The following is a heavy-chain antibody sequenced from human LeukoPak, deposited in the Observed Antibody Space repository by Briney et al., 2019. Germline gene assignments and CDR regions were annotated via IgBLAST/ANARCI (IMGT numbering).Heavy chain of an antibody. D-gene: IGHD2-15*01. J-gene: IGHJ4*02. CDR2: INPSGGST. CDR1: GYTFTSYY. Sequence: ASVKVSCEASGYTFTSYYMHWVRQAPGQGLEWMGIINPSGGSTSYAQKFQGRVTMTRDTSTSTVYMELSSLRSEDTAVYYCARLNGYCSGGSCYSSELAAADYWGQGTLVTVSS. CDR3: ARLNGYCSGGSCYSSELAAADY. V-gene: IGHV1-46*01.